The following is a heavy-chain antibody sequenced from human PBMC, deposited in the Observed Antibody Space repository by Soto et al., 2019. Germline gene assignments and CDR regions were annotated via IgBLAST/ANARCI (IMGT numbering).Heavy chain of an antibody. Sequence: GSRRLSCAASGFTFSDYVMHWVRQAPGKGLEWVAVVSHDGRNTHYADSVKGRFTISRDSSKNTVSLEMTSLRAEDTAVYYCAKGGRQWLVTSDFNYWGQGALVTVSS. V-gene: IGHV3-30*18. J-gene: IGHJ4*02. CDR2: VSHDGRNT. CDR1: GFTFSDYV. D-gene: IGHD6-19*01. CDR3: AKGGRQWLVTSDFNY.